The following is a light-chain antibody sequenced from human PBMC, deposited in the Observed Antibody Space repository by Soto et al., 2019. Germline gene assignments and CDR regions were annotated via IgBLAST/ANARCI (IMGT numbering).Light chain of an antibody. CDR1: QTISSW. J-gene: IGKJ1*01. CDR3: QHYNSYSEA. V-gene: IGKV1-5*03. Sequence: DIHMTQSPSTLSGSVGDRFTITCGASQTISSWLAWYQQKPGKAPKLLIYKASTLKSGVPSRFRGSGSGTEFTLTISSLQPDDFETYYCQHYNSYSEAFGQGTKVDIK. CDR2: KAS.